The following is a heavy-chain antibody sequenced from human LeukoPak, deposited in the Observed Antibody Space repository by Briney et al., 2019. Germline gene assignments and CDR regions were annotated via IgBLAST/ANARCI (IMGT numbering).Heavy chain of an antibody. J-gene: IGHJ4*02. CDR1: GYTFTSYA. CDR2: INAGNGNT. Sequence: ASVKVSCKASGYTFTSYAMHWVRQAPGQRLEWMGWINAGNGNTKYSQEFQGRVTITRGTSANTAYMELSSLRSEDMAVYYCARVHSSSWYHFDYWGQGTLVTVSS. D-gene: IGHD6-13*01. V-gene: IGHV1-3*03. CDR3: ARVHSSSWYHFDY.